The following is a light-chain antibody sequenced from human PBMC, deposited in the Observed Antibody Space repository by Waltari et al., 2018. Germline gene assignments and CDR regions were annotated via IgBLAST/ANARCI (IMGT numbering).Light chain of an antibody. J-gene: IGKJ2*03. V-gene: IGKV4-1*01. Sequence: DIVMTQSPDSQAVSLGGRATINCKSSQSVLYSSDNKNFLAWYQQKPGQPPRLLIYWASTRESGVPDRFSGSGSGTDFTLTISSLQAEDAAVYYCQQYYATPHSFGQGTKLEIK. CDR2: WAS. CDR3: QQYYATPHS. CDR1: QSVLYSSDNKNF.